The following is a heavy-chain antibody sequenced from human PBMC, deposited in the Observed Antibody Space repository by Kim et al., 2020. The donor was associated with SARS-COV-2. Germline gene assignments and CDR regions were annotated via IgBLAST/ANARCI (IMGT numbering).Heavy chain of an antibody. CDR1: GFTFDDYA. Sequence: GGSLRLSCAASGFTFDDYAMHWVRQAPGKGLEWVSGISWNSGSMGYADSVKGRFTISRDNAKNSLYLQMNSLRAEDTALYYCAKSRYSSGWYDYWGQGTLVTVSS. CDR3: AKSRYSSGWYDY. CDR2: ISWNSGSM. J-gene: IGHJ4*02. D-gene: IGHD6-19*01. V-gene: IGHV3-9*01.